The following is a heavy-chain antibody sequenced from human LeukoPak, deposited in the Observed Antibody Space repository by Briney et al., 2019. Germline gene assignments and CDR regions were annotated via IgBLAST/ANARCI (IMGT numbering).Heavy chain of an antibody. CDR3: ARNYYDSSGYSTKFGY. V-gene: IGHV4-34*01. D-gene: IGHD3-22*01. CDR2: INHSGST. J-gene: IGHJ4*02. CDR1: GGSFSGYY. Sequence: SETLSLTCAVYGGSFSGYYWSWIRQPPGKGLEWIGEINHSGSTNYNPSLKSRVTTSVDTSKNQFSLKLSSVTAADTAVYYCARNYYDSSGYSTKFGYWGQGTRVTVSS.